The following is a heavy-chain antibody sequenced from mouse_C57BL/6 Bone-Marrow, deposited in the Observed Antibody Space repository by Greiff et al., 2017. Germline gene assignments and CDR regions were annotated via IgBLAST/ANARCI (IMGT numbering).Heavy chain of an antibody. Sequence: QVQLQPGAELVMPGASVKLSCKASGYTFTSYWMHWVKQRPGQGLEWIGEIDPSDSYTNYNQKFKGKSTLTVDKSSSTAYMQLSSLTSEDSAVYYCARKGTRRYFDVWGTGTTVTVSS. D-gene: IGHD2-14*01. CDR1: GYTFTSYW. CDR3: ARKGTRRYFDV. J-gene: IGHJ1*03. CDR2: IDPSDSYT. V-gene: IGHV1-69*01.